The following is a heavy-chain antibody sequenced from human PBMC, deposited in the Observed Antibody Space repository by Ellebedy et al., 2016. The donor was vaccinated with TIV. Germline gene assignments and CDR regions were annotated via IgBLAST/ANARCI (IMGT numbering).Heavy chain of an antibody. CDR3: AKDRGGTGDFDY. CDR2: INTDTGNT. CDR1: GYTFALYT. V-gene: IGHV1-3*04. D-gene: IGHD3-16*01. J-gene: IGHJ4*02. Sequence: AASVKVSCKASGYTFALYTMHWVRQAPGQRLEWLGWINTDTGNTEYSQQFQGRVTFTTDTAASTVYMSLSSLGSEDTAVYYCAKDRGGTGDFDYWGQGTLVTVSS.